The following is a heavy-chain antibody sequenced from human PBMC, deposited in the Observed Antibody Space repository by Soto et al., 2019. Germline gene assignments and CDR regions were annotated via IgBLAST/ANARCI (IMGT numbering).Heavy chain of an antibody. J-gene: IGHJ4*02. Sequence: PGGSLRLSCAASGSTFSSYSMNWVRQAPGKGLEWVSSISSSSSYIYYADSVKGRFTISRDNAKNSLYLQMNSLSAEDTAVYYCARDRSGYSYGWGYYFDYWGQGTLVTVSS. CDR1: GSTFSSYS. D-gene: IGHD5-18*01. CDR2: ISSSSSYI. V-gene: IGHV3-21*01. CDR3: ARDRSGYSYGWGYYFDY.